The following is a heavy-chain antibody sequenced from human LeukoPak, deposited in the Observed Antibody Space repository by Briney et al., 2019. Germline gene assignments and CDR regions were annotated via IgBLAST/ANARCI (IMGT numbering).Heavy chain of an antibody. CDR1: GFTFSHYA. D-gene: IGHD1-26*01. CDR2: ISYHGIDK. V-gene: IGHV3-30-3*01. Sequence: GSLRLSCAASGFTFSHYAMHWVRQAPGKGLEWVAVISYHGIDKYYADSVKGRFTISRDNAKNSVYLQMSSLRVDDTAFYYCARRSVAGATTGYYYDSWGQGTLVTVSS. CDR3: ARRSVAGATTGYYYDS. J-gene: IGHJ4*02.